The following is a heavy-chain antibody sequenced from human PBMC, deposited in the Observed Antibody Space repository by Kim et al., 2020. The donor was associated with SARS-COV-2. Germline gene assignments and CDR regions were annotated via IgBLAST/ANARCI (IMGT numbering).Heavy chain of an antibody. CDR1: GYTFTSYD. Sequence: ASVKVSCKASGYTFTSYDINWVRQATGQGLEWMGWMNPNSGNTGYAQKFQGRVTMTRNTSISTAYMELSSLRSEDTAVYYCARGNIMITFGGVIVDYWGQGTLVTVSS. D-gene: IGHD3-16*02. CDR3: ARGNIMITFGGVIVDY. J-gene: IGHJ4*02. V-gene: IGHV1-8*01. CDR2: MNPNSGNT.